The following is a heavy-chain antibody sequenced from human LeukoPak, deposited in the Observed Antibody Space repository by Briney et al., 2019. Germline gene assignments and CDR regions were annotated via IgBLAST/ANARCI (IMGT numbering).Heavy chain of an antibody. CDR1: GLTFSRYS. J-gene: IGHJ4*02. Sequence: GSLRLSCAASGLTFSRYSMNWVRQAPGKGLEWVSSISSSSSYIYYADSVKGRFTISRDNAKNSLYLQMNSLRAEDTALYYCARVSDISVAAYFDYWGQGTLVTVSS. CDR2: ISSSSSYI. D-gene: IGHD6-19*01. V-gene: IGHV3-21*04. CDR3: ARVSDISVAAYFDY.